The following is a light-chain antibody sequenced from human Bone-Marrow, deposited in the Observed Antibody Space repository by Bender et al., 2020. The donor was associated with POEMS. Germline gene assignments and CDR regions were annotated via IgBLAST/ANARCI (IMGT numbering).Light chain of an antibody. CDR3: CAYVGRSSLL. CDR2: KGS. V-gene: IGLV2-23*01. J-gene: IGLJ3*02. CDR1: SRDVGYYNL. Sequence: QSALTQPASVSGSPGRSITISCTGTSRDVGYYNLVSWYQQHPGTAPKLIIYKGSKRPSGVSSRFSGSKSGNTASLTISGLQAEDEADYYCCAYVGRSSLLFGGGTKLTV.